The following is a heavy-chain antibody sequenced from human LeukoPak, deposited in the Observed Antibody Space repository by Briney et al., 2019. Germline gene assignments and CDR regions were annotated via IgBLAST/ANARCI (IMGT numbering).Heavy chain of an antibody. D-gene: IGHD1-14*01. CDR3: IKGGRSTGPFAP. J-gene: IGHJ5*02. CDR2: INSDGSGT. CDR1: GFTFSSSV. V-gene: IGHV3-23*01. Sequence: GGSLRLSCAASGFTFSSSVLSWVRLAPGKGLEWVSTINSDGSGTYYADSVKGRFTISRDNSKNTLHLQMSSLRVDDTAEYFCIKGGRSTGPFAPWGQGTLVTVSS.